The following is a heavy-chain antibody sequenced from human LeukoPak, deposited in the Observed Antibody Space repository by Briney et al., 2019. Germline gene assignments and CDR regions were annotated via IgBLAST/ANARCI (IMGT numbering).Heavy chain of an antibody. CDR1: GYTFTSYG. CDR3: ARRQRSGSYGPYGGAAYNWFGP. J-gene: IGHJ5*02. D-gene: IGHD1-26*01. CDR2: ISAYNGNT. Sequence: ASVKVSCKASGYTFTSYGISWVRQAPGQGLEWMGWISAYNGNTNYAQKLQGRVTMTTDTSTSTAYMELRSLRSDDTAVYYCARRQRSGSYGPYGGAAYNWFGPWGQGTLVTVSS. V-gene: IGHV1-18*01.